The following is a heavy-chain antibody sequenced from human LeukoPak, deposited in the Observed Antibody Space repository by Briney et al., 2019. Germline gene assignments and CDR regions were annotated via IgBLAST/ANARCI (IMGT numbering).Heavy chain of an antibody. CDR3: ARSTSESDLGY. CDR2: IYSSGST. V-gene: IGHV4-4*07. D-gene: IGHD3-16*01. Sequence: PSETLSLTCTVSGGSISSYYWSWIRQPAGKGLEWIGRIYSSGSTTYNPSLKSQVTMSVDTSKNQFSLKMTTVTAADTAVYYCARSTSESDLGYWGQGTLVTVSS. J-gene: IGHJ4*02. CDR1: GGSISSYY.